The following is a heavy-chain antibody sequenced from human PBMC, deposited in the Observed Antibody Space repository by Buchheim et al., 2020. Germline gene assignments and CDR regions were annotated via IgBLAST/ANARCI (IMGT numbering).Heavy chain of an antibody. Sequence: EVQLVESGGGLVQPGGSLRLSCLASGFTFSNYWMSWVRQAPGKGLEWVANIKEDGSEKFHVDSVKGRFTISRDNAKNSLYLQMNSLRAEDTAKYHCAREGRGGVSDYWGQGTL. CDR2: IKEDGSEK. CDR3: AREGRGGVSDY. D-gene: IGHD3-10*01. V-gene: IGHV3-7*03. J-gene: IGHJ4*02. CDR1: GFTFSNYW.